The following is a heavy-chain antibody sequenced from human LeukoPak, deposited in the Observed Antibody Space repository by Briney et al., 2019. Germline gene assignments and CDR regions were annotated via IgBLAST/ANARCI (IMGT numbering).Heavy chain of an antibody. Sequence: SETLSLTCGVYDGSLINYYCHWIRQAPGKGLEWIGEISHGGITKHNPSLKSRVAMSQDTSKRQFSLKMNSMTAADTGVYYCGIFMDVVPGSMSWGLGTLVTVSS. D-gene: IGHD2-2*01. CDR1: DGSLINYY. CDR2: ISHGGIT. CDR3: GIFMDVVPGSMS. V-gene: IGHV4-34*01. J-gene: IGHJ4*02.